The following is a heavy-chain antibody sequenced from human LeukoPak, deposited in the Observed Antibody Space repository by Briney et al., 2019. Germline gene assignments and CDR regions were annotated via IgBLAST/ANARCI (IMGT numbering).Heavy chain of an antibody. J-gene: IGHJ4*02. D-gene: IGHD6-19*01. Sequence: SVKVSCKASGGTFSSYAISWVRQAPRQGLEWMGRIIPIFGTANYAQKFQGRVTITTDESTSTAYMELSSLRSEDTAVYYCARVMDSSGWYSDYWDQGTLVTVSS. CDR2: IIPIFGTA. CDR3: ARVMDSSGWYSDY. CDR1: GGTFSSYA. V-gene: IGHV1-69*05.